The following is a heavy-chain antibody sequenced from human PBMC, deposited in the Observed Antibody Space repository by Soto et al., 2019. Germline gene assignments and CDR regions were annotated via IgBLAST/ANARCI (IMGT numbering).Heavy chain of an antibody. J-gene: IGHJ4*02. V-gene: IGHV1-8*01. CDR3: ARVANTVRYSGCPVIY. CDR2: MNPNSGNT. CDR1: GYTFTSYD. D-gene: IGHD1-26*01. Sequence: QVQLVQSGAEVKKPGASVKVSCKASGYTFTSYDINWVRQATGQGLEWMGWMNPNSGNTGYAQKFQGRVTMTRNTSISTAYMELSSLRSEATAVYYCARVANTVRYSGCPVIYWGQGTLVTVSS.